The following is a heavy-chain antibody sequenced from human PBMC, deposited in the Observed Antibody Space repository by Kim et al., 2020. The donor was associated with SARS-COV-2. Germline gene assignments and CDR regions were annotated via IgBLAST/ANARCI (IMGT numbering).Heavy chain of an antibody. D-gene: IGHD3-3*01. Sequence: SLKSRVTISVDTSKSQFSLKLSAVTAADTAVYCCARGRITIFGVVTEFDYWGQGTLVTVSS. J-gene: IGHJ4*02. CDR3: ARGRITIFGVVTEFDY. V-gene: IGHV4-31*02.